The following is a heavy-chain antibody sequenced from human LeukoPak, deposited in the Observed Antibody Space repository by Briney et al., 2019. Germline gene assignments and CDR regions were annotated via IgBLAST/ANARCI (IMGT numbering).Heavy chain of an antibody. CDR1: GFTFSDYY. J-gene: IGHJ4*02. V-gene: IGHV3-11*01. D-gene: IGHD2-2*01. CDR3: SSTSLAWAGFDY. Sequence: PGGSLRLSCAASGFTFSDYYMSWIRQTPGKGLEWVSYISSSGSTIYYADSVKGQFSISRDNSKNTLYLQMNSLRAEDTAVYYCSSTSLAWAGFDYWGQETLVTVSS. CDR2: ISSSGSTI.